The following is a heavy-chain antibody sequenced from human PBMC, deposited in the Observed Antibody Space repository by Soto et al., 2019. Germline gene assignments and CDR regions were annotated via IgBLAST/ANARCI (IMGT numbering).Heavy chain of an antibody. Sequence: GGSLRLSCAASGFTFSSYAMSWVRQAPGKGLEWVSAISGSGGSTYYADSVKGRFTISRDNSKNTLYLQMNSLRAEDTAVYYCADGRSPYYYDSSGFKTSDYWGQGTLVTVSS. CDR2: ISGSGGST. D-gene: IGHD3-22*01. CDR1: GFTFSSYA. J-gene: IGHJ4*02. V-gene: IGHV3-23*01. CDR3: ADGRSPYYYDSSGFKTSDY.